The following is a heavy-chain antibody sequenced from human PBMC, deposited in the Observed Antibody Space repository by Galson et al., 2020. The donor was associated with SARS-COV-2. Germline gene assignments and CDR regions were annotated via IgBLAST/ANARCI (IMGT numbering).Heavy chain of an antibody. V-gene: IGHV4-34*01. CDR3: ASDMVRGVSYYYYGMDV. J-gene: IGHJ6*02. CDR1: GGSFSGYY. D-gene: IGHD3-10*01. Sequence: SETLSLTRAVYGGSFSGYYWSWIRQPPGKGLEWIGEINHSGSTNYNPSLKSRVTISVDTSKNQFSLKLSSVTAADTAVYYCASDMVRGVSYYYYGMDVWGQGTTVTVSS. CDR2: INHSGST.